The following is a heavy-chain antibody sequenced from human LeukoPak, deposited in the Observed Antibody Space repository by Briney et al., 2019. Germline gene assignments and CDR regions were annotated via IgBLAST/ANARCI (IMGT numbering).Heavy chain of an antibody. Sequence: SETLSLTCTVSGDSIRSYYWNWIRRPPGKGLEWIGYIYYTGSTSYNPSLKSRVTISLYTSKSQFSLRLTSVTAADTAVYYCSSHGSSGHDPLTWGQGTLVTVSS. CDR3: SSHGSSGHDPLT. CDR2: IYYTGST. J-gene: IGHJ4*01. V-gene: IGHV4-59*08. D-gene: IGHD5-12*01. CDR1: GDSIRSYY.